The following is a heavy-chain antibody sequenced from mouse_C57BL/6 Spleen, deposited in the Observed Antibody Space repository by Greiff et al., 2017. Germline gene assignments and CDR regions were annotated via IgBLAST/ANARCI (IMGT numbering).Heavy chain of an antibody. CDR1: GYTFTEYT. CDR2: FYPGSGSI. Sequence: VQGVESGAELVKPGASVKLSCKASGYTFTEYTIHWVKQRSGQGLEWIGWFYPGSGSIKYNEKFKDKATLTADNSSSTFYMELSRLTSEDSAVYFCARHEGIDYYGSSNFDYWGQGTSLTVSS. D-gene: IGHD1-1*01. CDR3: ARHEGIDYYGSSNFDY. J-gene: IGHJ2*02. V-gene: IGHV1-62-2*01.